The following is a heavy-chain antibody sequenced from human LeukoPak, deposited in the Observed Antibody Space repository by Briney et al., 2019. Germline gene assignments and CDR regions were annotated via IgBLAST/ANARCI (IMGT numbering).Heavy chain of an antibody. J-gene: IGHJ6*03. CDR1: GGSISSYY. Sequence: TSETLSLTCTVSGGSISSYYWGWIRQPPGKGLEWIGTIYSTGSTYYNASLKSRVTISVDTSKNQFSLKLSSVTAADTAVYYCARRVVGATQNKYYYYMDVWGKGTTVTVSS. V-gene: IGHV4-39*01. D-gene: IGHD1-26*01. CDR3: ARRVVGATQNKYYYYMDV. CDR2: IYSTGST.